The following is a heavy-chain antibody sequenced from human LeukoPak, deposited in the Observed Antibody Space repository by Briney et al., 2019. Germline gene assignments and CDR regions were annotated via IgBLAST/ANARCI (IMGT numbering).Heavy chain of an antibody. Sequence: SDTLSLTCTVSGASMNNYYWSWIRQSPEKGLEWLGFVFSRGTTNLNPSFKSRLIMSIDTSKNQFSLRLSSVTAADTAVYFCERSWAAKWELPGQFDSWGQGRLVSVSS. CDR2: VFSRGTT. D-gene: IGHD1-26*01. V-gene: IGHV4-59*08. CDR1: GASMNNYY. J-gene: IGHJ4*02. CDR3: ERSWAAKWELPGQFDS.